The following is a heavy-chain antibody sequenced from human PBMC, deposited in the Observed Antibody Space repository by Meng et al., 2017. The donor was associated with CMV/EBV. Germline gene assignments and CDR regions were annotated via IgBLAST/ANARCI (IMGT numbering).Heavy chain of an antibody. CDR3: ASYIVVVPAAIGD. J-gene: IGHJ4*02. D-gene: IGHD2-2*01. CDR1: GGSISSSSYY. CDR2: IYYSGST. V-gene: IGHV4-39*01. Sequence: GSLRLSCTVSGGSISSSSYYWGWICQPPGKGLEWIGSIYYSGSTYYNPSLKSRVTISVDTSKNQFSLKLSSVTAADTAVYYCASYIVVVPAAIGDWGQGTLVTVSS.